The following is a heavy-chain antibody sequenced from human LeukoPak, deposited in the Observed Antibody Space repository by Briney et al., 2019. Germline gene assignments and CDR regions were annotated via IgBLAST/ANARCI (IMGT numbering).Heavy chain of an antibody. V-gene: IGHV3-53*01. CDR1: GFTVSSNY. J-gene: IGHJ3*02. CDR3: ARVSGSYDDAFDI. CDR2: IYSGGST. D-gene: IGHD1-26*01. Sequence: GGSLRLSCAASGFTVSSNYMSWVRQAPGKELEWVSVIYSGGSTYYADSVKGRFTISRDNSKNTLYLQMNSLRAEDTAVYYCARVSGSYDDAFDIWGQGTMVTVSS.